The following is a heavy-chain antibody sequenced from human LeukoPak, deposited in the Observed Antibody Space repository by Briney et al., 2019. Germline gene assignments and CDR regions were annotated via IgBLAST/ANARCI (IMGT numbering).Heavy chain of an antibody. J-gene: IGHJ6*02. CDR3: AREFSGSYYYYGMDV. D-gene: IGHD1-26*01. CDR2: IYYSGST. Sequence: PSETLSLTCAVSGGSISSSNWWSWVRQPPGKGLEWIGYIYYSGSTYYNPSLKSRVTISVDTSKNQFSLKLSSVTAADTAVYYCAREFSGSYYYYGMDVWGQGTTVTVSS. CDR1: GGSISSSNW. V-gene: IGHV4-4*02.